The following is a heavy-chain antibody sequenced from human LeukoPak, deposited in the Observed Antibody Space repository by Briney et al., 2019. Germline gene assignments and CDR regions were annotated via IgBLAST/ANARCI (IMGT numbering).Heavy chain of an antibody. CDR2: ISYDGSNK. D-gene: IGHD1-26*01. CDR3: ARDSAASADGDFDY. V-gene: IGHV3-30-3*01. CDR1: GFTFSSYA. J-gene: IGHJ4*02. Sequence: QPGGSLRLSCAASGFTFSSYAMHWVRQAPGKGLEWVAVISYDGSNKYYADSVKGRSTISRDNSKNTLYLQMNSLRAEDTAVYYCARDSAASADGDFDYWGQGTLVTVSS.